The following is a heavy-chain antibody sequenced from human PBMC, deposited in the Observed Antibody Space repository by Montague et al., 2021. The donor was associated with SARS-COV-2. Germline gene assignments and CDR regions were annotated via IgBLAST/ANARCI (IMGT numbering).Heavy chain of an antibody. CDR3: ARERYSFSLTRGSTWFDP. D-gene: IGHD3-9*01. V-gene: IGHV4-34*01. CDR2: INHSGST. J-gene: IGHJ5*02. Sequence: SETLSLTCAVYGGSFSGYYWSWIRQPPGKGLEWIGEINHSGSTNYNPSLKSRVTISVDTSKNQFSLKLSSVTAADTAVYYCARERYSFSLTRGSTWFDPWSQGTLVTVSS. CDR1: GGSFSGYY.